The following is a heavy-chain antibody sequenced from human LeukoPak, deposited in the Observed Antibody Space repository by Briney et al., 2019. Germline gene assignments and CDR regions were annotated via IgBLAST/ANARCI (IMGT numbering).Heavy chain of an antibody. Sequence: SETLSLTCTVSGGSISSYHGSWIRQPPGKGLGWIGYVYYSGSTNYNPSLKSRVTISVDTSKNQFSLKLSSVTAADTAVYYCAKDGPVYYYASGSPDYWGQGTLVTVSS. CDR1: GGSISSYH. D-gene: IGHD3-10*01. CDR3: AKDGPVYYYASGSPDY. CDR2: VYYSGST. J-gene: IGHJ4*02. V-gene: IGHV4-59*01.